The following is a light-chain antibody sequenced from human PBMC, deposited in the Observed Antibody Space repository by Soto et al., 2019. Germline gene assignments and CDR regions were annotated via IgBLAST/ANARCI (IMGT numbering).Light chain of an antibody. CDR3: HQTYSIPYT. Sequence: IQMTQSPSSLSASVGDRVTITCRTSQTIDSHLSWYQQKPGKAPKLLIYDASNLQSGVPSTFSGGGSGTVFTLTIASLQPEDFATYFCHQTYSIPYTFGQGTKLEIK. CDR1: QTIDSH. J-gene: IGKJ2*01. CDR2: DAS. V-gene: IGKV1-39*01.